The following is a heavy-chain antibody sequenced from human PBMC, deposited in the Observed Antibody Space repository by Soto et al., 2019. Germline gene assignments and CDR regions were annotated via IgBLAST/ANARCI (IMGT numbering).Heavy chain of an antibody. CDR2: IYYSGST. CDR1: GDSISSRTYY. J-gene: IGHJ4*02. CDR3: ASLSNDRSRGY. V-gene: IGHV4-39*01. Sequence: QLQLQESGPGLVKPSETLSLTCTVSGDSISSRTYYWGWVRQPPGKGLEWIGSIYYSGSTYYSPSLKSRGTISVDTSKNQFSLKLTSVTAADTAVYYCASLSNDRSRGYWGQGTLVTVSS. D-gene: IGHD4-4*01.